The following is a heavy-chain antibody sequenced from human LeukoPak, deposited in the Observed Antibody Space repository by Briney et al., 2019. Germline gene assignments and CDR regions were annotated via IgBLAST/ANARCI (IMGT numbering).Heavy chain of an antibody. Sequence: GGSLTLSCAASGFTFSGYAMSWVRQAPGKGLEWIAAINGSGGSTYYADSVKGRFTSSRENAKNFLYLQMNSLRAGDTAVYYCARENILTGYEFWGRGTLVTVSS. CDR2: INGSGGST. CDR3: ARENILTGYEF. J-gene: IGHJ4*02. D-gene: IGHD3-9*01. CDR1: GFTFSGYA. V-gene: IGHV3-23*01.